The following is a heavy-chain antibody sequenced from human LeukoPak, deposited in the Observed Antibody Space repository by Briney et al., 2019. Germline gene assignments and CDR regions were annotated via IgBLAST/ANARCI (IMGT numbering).Heavy chain of an antibody. Sequence: GGSLRLSCAASGSTFSNYAMSWVRQAPGKWLEWISAISGSGANTYYAVSVRGRFTISRDNSGNTVSLQMNSLRAEDTAVYYCAREPIGVPAADYWGQGTLVSVSS. D-gene: IGHD2-2*01. CDR2: ISGSGANT. V-gene: IGHV3-23*01. CDR1: GSTFSNYA. CDR3: AREPIGVPAADY. J-gene: IGHJ4*02.